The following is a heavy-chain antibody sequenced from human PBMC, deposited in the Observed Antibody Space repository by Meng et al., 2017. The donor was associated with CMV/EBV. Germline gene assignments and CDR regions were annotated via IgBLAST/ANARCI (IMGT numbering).Heavy chain of an antibody. Sequence: QEHLQGLGPGLGNPSQTLSLTCTVSGGSISSGDYYWSWIRQPPGKGLEWIGYIYYSGSTYYNPSLKSRVTISVDTSKNQFSLKLSSVTAADTAVYYCARAQYSSSCDYWGQGTLVTVSS. CDR3: ARAQYSSSCDY. CDR1: GGSISSGDYY. V-gene: IGHV4-30-4*08. D-gene: IGHD6-13*01. J-gene: IGHJ4*02. CDR2: IYYSGST.